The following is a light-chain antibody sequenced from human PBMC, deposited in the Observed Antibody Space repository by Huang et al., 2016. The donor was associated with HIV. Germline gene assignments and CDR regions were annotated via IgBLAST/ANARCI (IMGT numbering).Light chain of an antibody. CDR1: QSVSSN. V-gene: IGKV3-15*01. Sequence: ELVMTQSPVTLSVSPGERATLSCRASQSVSSNLAWYQQKPGQAPRLLIDGASTRATGVPARFSGSGSGTEFTLTISSLQSEDFALYYCQQYNNWPPITFGQGTRLEIK. J-gene: IGKJ5*01. CDR2: GAS. CDR3: QQYNNWPPIT.